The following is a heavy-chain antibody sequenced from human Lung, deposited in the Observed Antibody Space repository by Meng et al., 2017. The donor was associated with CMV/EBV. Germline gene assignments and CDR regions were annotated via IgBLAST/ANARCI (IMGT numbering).Heavy chain of an antibody. Sequence: GXSXKISCQVSGNGFTTYWIGWVRQISGKGLEWMGIIYPRDSDTVYMMSFQGRVTISADKSINTVYLQWDSLRASDTAMYYCARRDYYDLGSGNWGQGTLVTVSS. CDR3: ARRDYYDLGSGN. J-gene: IGHJ4*02. CDR2: IYPRDSDT. D-gene: IGHD3-10*01. V-gene: IGHV5-51*01. CDR1: GNGFTTYW.